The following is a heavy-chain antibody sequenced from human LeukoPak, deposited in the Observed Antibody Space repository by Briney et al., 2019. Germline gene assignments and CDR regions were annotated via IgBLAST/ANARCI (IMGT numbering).Heavy chain of an antibody. Sequence: GGSLRLSCAASGFTVSSNYMTWVRQAPGKGLEWVSIIYYGTNTFYADSVRGRFTISRDSSKNTVYLQMNNLRAEDTAVYYCARYCGGDCFSGVDAFDIWGQGTMVTVSS. J-gene: IGHJ3*02. CDR1: GFTVSSNY. V-gene: IGHV3-53*01. CDR2: IYYGTNT. D-gene: IGHD2-21*01. CDR3: ARYCGGDCFSGVDAFDI.